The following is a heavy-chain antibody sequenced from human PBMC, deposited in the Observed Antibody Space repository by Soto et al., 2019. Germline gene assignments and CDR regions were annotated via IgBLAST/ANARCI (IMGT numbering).Heavy chain of an antibody. Sequence: PSETLSLTCTVSVGSITSCDNYWSWIRRPPGKGLEWSGYIYYSGHTYYNPSLKSRVTISVDTSKNQFSLKLSSVTAADTAVYYCARAPYNWNYLGDYYYGMDVWGQGTTVTVSS. V-gene: IGHV4-30-4*01. CDR2: IYYSGHT. D-gene: IGHD1-7*01. CDR3: ARAPYNWNYLGDYYYGMDV. J-gene: IGHJ6*02. CDR1: VGSITSCDNY.